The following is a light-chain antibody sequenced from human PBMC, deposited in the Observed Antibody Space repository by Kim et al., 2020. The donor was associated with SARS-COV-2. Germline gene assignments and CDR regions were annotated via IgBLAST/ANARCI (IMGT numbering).Light chain of an antibody. Sequence: GQSVTISCTGTSSDVGGYNYVSWYQQHPGKAPKLMIYEVTKRPSGVPDRFSGSKSGNTASLTVSGLQAEDEADYYCSSYAGSNNLVFGGGTKLTVL. J-gene: IGLJ2*01. V-gene: IGLV2-8*01. CDR1: SSDVGGYNY. CDR3: SSYAGSNNLV. CDR2: EVT.